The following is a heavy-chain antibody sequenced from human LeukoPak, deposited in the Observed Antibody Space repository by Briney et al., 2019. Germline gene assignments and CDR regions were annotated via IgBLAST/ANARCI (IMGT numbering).Heavy chain of an antibody. V-gene: IGHV3-33*01. CDR3: ARDRAGYFDY. D-gene: IGHD3-10*01. J-gene: IGHJ4*02. CDR2: IWYDGSNK. Sequence: GGSLRLSCAASGFTFSSYGMHWVRQAPGKGLEGVAVIWYDGSNKYYADSVKGRFTISRDNSKNTLYLQMNSLRAEDTAVYYCARDRAGYFDYWGQGTLVTVSS. CDR1: GFTFSSYG.